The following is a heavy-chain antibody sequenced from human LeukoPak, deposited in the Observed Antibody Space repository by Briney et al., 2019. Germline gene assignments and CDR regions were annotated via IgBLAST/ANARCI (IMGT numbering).Heavy chain of an antibody. CDR3: AKEHRGGYSYGQGLDY. Sequence: GGSLRLSCAASGFTFSSYGLHWVRQAPGKGLEWVAVISYDGSNKYYADSVKGRFTISRDNSKNTLYLQMNSLRAEDTAVYYCAKEHRGGYSYGQGLDYWGQGTLVTVSS. CDR1: GFTFSSYG. V-gene: IGHV3-30*18. J-gene: IGHJ4*02. CDR2: ISYDGSNK. D-gene: IGHD5-18*01.